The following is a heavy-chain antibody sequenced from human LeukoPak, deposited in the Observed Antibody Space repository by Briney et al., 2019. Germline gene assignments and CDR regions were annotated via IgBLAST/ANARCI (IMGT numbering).Heavy chain of an antibody. CDR3: AKSQDYDILTGLDY. D-gene: IGHD3-9*01. CDR2: ISWNSGSI. J-gene: IGHJ4*02. Sequence: QAGGSLRLSCAASGFTFDDYAMHWVRQAPGKGLEWVSGISWNSGSIGYADSVKGRFTISRDNAKNSLYLQMNSLRAEDTALYYCAKSQDYDILTGLDYWGQGTLVTVSS. CDR1: GFTFDDYA. V-gene: IGHV3-9*01.